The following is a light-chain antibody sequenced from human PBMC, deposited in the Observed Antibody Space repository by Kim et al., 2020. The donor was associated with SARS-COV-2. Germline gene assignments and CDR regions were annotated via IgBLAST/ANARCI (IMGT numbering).Light chain of an antibody. Sequence: TTINCKSSQSVLSSSNNKDYLAWYQQKPGQPPKLLIYWASTRESVVPDRFSGRGSGTDFPLTISSLQAEDVAVYYCQQYYTAPLTFGQGTKLEF. J-gene: IGKJ2*01. CDR2: WAS. CDR3: QQYYTAPLT. CDR1: QSVLSSSNNKDY. V-gene: IGKV4-1*01.